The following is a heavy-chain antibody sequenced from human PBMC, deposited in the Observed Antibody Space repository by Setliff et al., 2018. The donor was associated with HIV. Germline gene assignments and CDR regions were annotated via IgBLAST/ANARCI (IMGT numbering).Heavy chain of an antibody. D-gene: IGHD1-7*01. V-gene: IGHV3-15*01. CDR1: GFTFTNAW. J-gene: IGHJ3*01. Sequence: PGGSLRLSCAASGFTFTNAWMNWVRQAPGKGLEWVGRIKRPVDGETIEYAAPVKGRFIVSRDNSRNTFYLQMNSLKTEDTGVYYCTRRNSGDAFDFWGQGTMVTVS. CDR3: TRRNSGDAFDF. CDR2: IKRPVDGETI.